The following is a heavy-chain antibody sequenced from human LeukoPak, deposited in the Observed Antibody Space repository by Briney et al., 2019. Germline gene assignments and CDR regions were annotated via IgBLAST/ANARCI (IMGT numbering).Heavy chain of an antibody. D-gene: IGHD5-24*01. CDR3: ARSEMATINWFDP. CDR2: IIPIFGTA. Sequence: ASVKVSCKASGGTFSSYAISWVRQAPGRGLEWMGGIIPIFGTANYAQKFQGRVTITTGESTSTAYMELSSLRSEDTAVYYCARSEMATINWFDPWGQGTLVTVSS. V-gene: IGHV1-69*05. CDR1: GGTFSSYA. J-gene: IGHJ5*02.